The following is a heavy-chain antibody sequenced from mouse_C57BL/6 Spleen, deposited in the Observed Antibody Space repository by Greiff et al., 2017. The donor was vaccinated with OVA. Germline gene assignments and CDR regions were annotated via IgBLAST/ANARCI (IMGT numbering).Heavy chain of an antibody. Sequence: VQLKQSGPELVKPGASVKIPCKASGYTFTDYNMDWVKQSHGKSLEWIGDINPNNGGTIYNQKFKGKATLTVDKSSSTAYMELRSLTSEDTAVYYCARRVITTVVRGNFDVWGTGTTVTVSS. J-gene: IGHJ1*03. V-gene: IGHV1-18*01. CDR3: ARRVITTVVRGNFDV. CDR2: INPNNGGT. CDR1: GYTFTDYN. D-gene: IGHD1-1*01.